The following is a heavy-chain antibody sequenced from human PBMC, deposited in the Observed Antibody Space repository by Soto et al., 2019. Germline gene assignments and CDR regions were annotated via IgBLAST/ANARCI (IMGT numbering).Heavy chain of an antibody. J-gene: IGHJ4*02. CDR3: ASSRVVTTYFDY. Sequence: QLQLQESGSRLVKPSQTLSLTCAVSGGSISRAGYSWSWIRQSPGKGLEWIGYIYNSGSTFYNPSLKSRLTISVDRPKNQLSLQLNSVTAADTAVYYCASSRVVTTYFDYWGQGTLVTVSS. V-gene: IGHV4-30-2*06. CDR1: GGSISRAGYS. CDR2: IYNSGST. D-gene: IGHD2-21*02.